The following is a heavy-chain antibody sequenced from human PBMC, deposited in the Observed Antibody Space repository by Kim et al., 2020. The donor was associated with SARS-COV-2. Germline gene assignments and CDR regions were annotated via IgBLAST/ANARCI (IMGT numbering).Heavy chain of an antibody. CDR2: MNPNSGNT. J-gene: IGHJ6*02. D-gene: IGHD6-13*01. V-gene: IGHV1-8*01. Sequence: ASVKVSCKASGYTFTSYDINWVRQATGQGLEWMGWMNPNSGNTGYAQKFQGRVTMTRNTSISTAYMELSSLRSEDTAVYYCARYFLIAAAGTYYYYGMDVWGQGTTVTVSS. CDR3: ARYFLIAAAGTYYYYGMDV. CDR1: GYTFTSYD.